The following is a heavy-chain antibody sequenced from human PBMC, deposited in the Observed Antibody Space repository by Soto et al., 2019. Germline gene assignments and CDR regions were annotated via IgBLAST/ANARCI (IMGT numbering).Heavy chain of an antibody. CDR3: ARAKVLWFGEPPFDP. D-gene: IGHD3-10*01. Sequence: VGSLRLSCAASGFTFSSYGMHWVRQAPGKGLEWVAVIWYDGSNKYYADSVKGRFTISRDNSKNTLYLQMNSLRAEDTAVYYCARAKVLWFGEPPFDPWGQGTLVTVSS. V-gene: IGHV3-33*01. J-gene: IGHJ5*02. CDR2: IWYDGSNK. CDR1: GFTFSSYG.